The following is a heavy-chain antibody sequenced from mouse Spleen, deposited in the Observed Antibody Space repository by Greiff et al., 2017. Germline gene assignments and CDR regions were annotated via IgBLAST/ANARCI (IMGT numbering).Heavy chain of an antibody. J-gene: IGHJ3*01. CDR2: ISYSGST. Sequence: EVKVEESGPGLVKPSQSLSLTCTVTGYSITSDYAWNWIRQFPGNKLEWMGYISYSGSTSYNPSLKSRISITRDTSKNQFFLQLNSVTTEDTATYYCASPIYDGYLAYWGQGTLVTVSA. CDR3: ASPIYDGYLAY. D-gene: IGHD2-3*01. V-gene: IGHV3-2*02. CDR1: GYSITSDYA.